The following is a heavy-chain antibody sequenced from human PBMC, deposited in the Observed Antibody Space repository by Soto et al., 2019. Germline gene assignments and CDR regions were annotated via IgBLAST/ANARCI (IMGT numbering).Heavy chain of an antibody. CDR2: IYPGDSDT. D-gene: IGHD2-15*01. J-gene: IGHJ5*02. CDR1: GYSVTSYW. Sequence: PGESLKISCKGSGYSVTSYWIGWVRQMPGKGLEWMGIIYPGDSDTRYSPSFQGQVTISADKSISTAYLQWSSLKASDTAMYYCARRGGYCSGGSCYSEGWFDPWGQGTLVTVSS. V-gene: IGHV5-51*01. CDR3: ARRGGYCSGGSCYSEGWFDP.